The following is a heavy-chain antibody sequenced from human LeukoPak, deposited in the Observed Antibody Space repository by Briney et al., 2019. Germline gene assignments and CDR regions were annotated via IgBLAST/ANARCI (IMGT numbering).Heavy chain of an antibody. J-gene: IGHJ4*02. Sequence: GGSLRLSCAASGFTVSSKYMSWVRQAPGKGLEWVSVIYSGGNTYYADSVKGRFTISRDNSKNTLYLQMNSLRAEDTAVYYCATEGSSYGYFDYWGQGTLVTVSS. D-gene: IGHD5-18*01. CDR3: ATEGSSYGYFDY. CDR2: IYSGGNT. CDR1: GFTVSSKY. V-gene: IGHV3-66*01.